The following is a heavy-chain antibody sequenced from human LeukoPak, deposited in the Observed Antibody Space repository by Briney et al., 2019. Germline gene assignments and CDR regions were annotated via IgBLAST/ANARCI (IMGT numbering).Heavy chain of an antibody. D-gene: IGHD3-9*01. J-gene: IGHJ5*02. V-gene: IGHV4-34*01. CDR3: ARAGLRYFDWSNWFDP. CDR1: GGSFSGYY. CDR2: INHSGST. Sequence: SETLSLTCAVYGGSFSGYYWSWIRQPPGKGLGWIGEINHSGSTNYNPSLKSRVTISVDTSKNQFSLKLSSVTAADTAVYYCARAGLRYFDWSNWFDPWGQGTLVTVSS.